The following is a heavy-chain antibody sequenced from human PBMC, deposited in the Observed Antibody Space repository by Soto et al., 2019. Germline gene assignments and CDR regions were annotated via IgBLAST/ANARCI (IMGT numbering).Heavy chain of an antibody. Sequence: QITLNESGPTVVKPAETLTLTCTFSGFSLTTSGVGVGWIRQSPGKAPEWLALIYWDDDKRYSASLKSRLTITKATSKNRVVLTLAGVDPADTATYYCAHRILRTVFGLVTTTAIYFDFWGQGTPVVVSS. CDR3: AHRILRTVFGLVTTTAIYFDF. V-gene: IGHV2-5*02. CDR2: IYWDDDK. CDR1: GFSLTTSGVG. J-gene: IGHJ4*02. D-gene: IGHD3-3*01.